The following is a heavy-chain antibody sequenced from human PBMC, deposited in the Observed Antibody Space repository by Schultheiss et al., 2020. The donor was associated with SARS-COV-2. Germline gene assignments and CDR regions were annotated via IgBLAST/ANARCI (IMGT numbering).Heavy chain of an antibody. D-gene: IGHD2-21*02. CDR2: IYYSGST. J-gene: IGHJ4*02. CDR1: GGSFSGYY. CDR3: ARAPRLYYFDY. Sequence: SQTLSLTCAVYGGSFSGYYWSWIRQPPGKGLEWIGYIYYSGSTNYNPSLKSRVTISVDTSKNQFSLRLSSVTAADTAVYYCARAPRLYYFDYWGQGTLVTVSS. V-gene: IGHV4-59*08.